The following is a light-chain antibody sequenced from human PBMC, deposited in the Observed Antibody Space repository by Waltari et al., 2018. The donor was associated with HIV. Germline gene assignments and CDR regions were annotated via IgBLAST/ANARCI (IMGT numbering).Light chain of an antibody. J-gene: IGLJ2*01. CDR1: TASLPPGPH. V-gene: IGLV7-46*01. CDR3: LLSYSGARV. CDR2: VTN. Sequence: VTQEPSLSVSAGGPFPLPCCSTTASLPPGPHVSCFQQPPGRAHRTLIYVTNKRHSWTPARFAGSLLGRCGGRAALTLAGAQPEDEADYYCLLSYSGARVFGGGTKLTV.